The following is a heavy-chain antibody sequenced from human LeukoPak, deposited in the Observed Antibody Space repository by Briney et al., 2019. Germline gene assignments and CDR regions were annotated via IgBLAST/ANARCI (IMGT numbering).Heavy chain of an antibody. V-gene: IGHV1-8*01. CDR3: ARGRIRYVDYSSGWFVFFEF. CDR2: MNPNNGDT. CDR1: GYDFTRYD. Sequence: ASVMVSCKASGYDFTRYDINWVRLAPGQGLEWMGWMNPNNGDTGYAQNFQGRVTMTRDTSMNTAYMELSSLRSEDTALYYCARGRIRYVDYSSGWFVFFEFWGQGSLVTVSS. D-gene: IGHD6-19*01. J-gene: IGHJ4*02.